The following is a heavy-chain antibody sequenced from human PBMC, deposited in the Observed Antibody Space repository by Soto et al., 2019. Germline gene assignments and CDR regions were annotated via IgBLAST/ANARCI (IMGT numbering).Heavy chain of an antibody. CDR3: ARDLDGLHDDNSGPYPRPG. Sequence: SETLSLTCTVSGGSVSSGSYYWSWIRQPPGKGLEWIAYIHYNGSINYNPSLKSRATMSIDTARNQFSLKVSSVTVADTAVYYCARDLDGLHDDNSGPYPRPGWGQGTLVTVSS. D-gene: IGHD3-22*01. CDR1: GGSVSSGSYY. V-gene: IGHV4-61*01. CDR2: IHYNGSI. J-gene: IGHJ1*01.